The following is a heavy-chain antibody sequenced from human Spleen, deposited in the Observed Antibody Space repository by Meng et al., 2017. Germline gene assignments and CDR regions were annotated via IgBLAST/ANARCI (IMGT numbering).Heavy chain of an antibody. CDR3: ARDEDISAAGKLFGDY. V-gene: IGHV1-2*06. CDR2: INPKSGDT. Sequence: ASVKVSCKASGYTFPDYWLHWVRRAPGQGLEWMGRINPKSGDTHYAQRFQGRVTMTGDTSISTAYMELSGLGSDDTAMYYCARDEDISAAGKLFGDYWGQGTLVTGSS. D-gene: IGHD6-13*01. J-gene: IGHJ4*02. CDR1: GYTFPDYW.